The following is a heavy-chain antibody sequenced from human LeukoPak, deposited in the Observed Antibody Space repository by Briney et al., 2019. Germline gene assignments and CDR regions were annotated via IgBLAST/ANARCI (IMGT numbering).Heavy chain of an antibody. CDR1: GGSISSSSYY. CDR3: ASTDISKIGFNYYGMDV. CDR2: IYYSGST. D-gene: IGHD3-9*01. V-gene: IGHV4-39*07. Sequence: SETLSLTCTVSGGSISSSSYYWGWIRQPPGKGLEWIGSIYYSGSTYYNPSLESRVTISVDTSKNQFSLKLSSVTAADTAVYYCASTDISKIGFNYYGMDVWGQGTTVTVSS. J-gene: IGHJ6*02.